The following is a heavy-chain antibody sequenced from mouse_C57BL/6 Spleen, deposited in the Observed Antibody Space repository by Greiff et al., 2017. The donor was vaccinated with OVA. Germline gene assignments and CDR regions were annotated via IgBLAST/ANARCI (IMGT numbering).Heavy chain of an antibody. J-gene: IGHJ2*01. V-gene: IGHV1-54*01. CDR1: GYAFTNYL. D-gene: IGHD2-1*01. Sequence: VQLQQSGAELVRPGTSVKVSCKASGYAFTNYLIEWVKQRPGQGLEWIGVINPGSGGTYYNETFKGKATLTADKSSSTAYMQLSSLTSEDSAVYFCAGDGNYLFDYWGQGTTLTVSS. CDR2: INPGSGGT. CDR3: AGDGNYLFDY.